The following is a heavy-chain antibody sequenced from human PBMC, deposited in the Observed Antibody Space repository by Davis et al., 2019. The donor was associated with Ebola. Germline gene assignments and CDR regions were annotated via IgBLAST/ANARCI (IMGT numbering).Heavy chain of an antibody. V-gene: IGHV3-21*01. CDR3: ARDDSSGYYFALFGS. Sequence: PGGPLRLPCEASGFTVSSNYMAWVRQAPGKGLEWVSSISSSSSYIYYADSVKGRFTISRDNAKNSLYLQMNSLRAEDTAVYYCARDDSSGYYFALFGSWGQGTLVTVSS. D-gene: IGHD3-22*01. J-gene: IGHJ5*02. CDR2: ISSSSSYI. CDR1: GFTVSSNY.